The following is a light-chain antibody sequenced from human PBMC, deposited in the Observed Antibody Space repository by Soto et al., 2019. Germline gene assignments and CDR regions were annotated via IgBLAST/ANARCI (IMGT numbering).Light chain of an antibody. CDR3: QHYDNLPRYS. J-gene: IGKJ2*01. Sequence: DIQMTQSPSSLSTSVGERVTITFQASQDISNSLNWYQQKPGKAPNLLIYEASKLQTGVTSRFSGGGSGIHFTFTISHLQPADIATYYCQHYDNLPRYSFGVGSKLEIK. CDR1: QDISNS. V-gene: IGKV1-33*01. CDR2: EAS.